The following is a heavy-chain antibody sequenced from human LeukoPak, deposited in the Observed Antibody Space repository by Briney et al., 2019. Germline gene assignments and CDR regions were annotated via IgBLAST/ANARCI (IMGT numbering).Heavy chain of an antibody. CDR2: ISYDGSNK. J-gene: IGHJ6*03. D-gene: IGHD2-8*01. Sequence: PGRSLRLSCAASGFTFSSYAMHWVRQAPGKGLEWVALISYDGSNKYYADSVKARFIISRDNSKNTLYLQMNSLRAEDTAVYYCAKDRCSNGIGCYYYYMDVWGKGTTVTISS. V-gene: IGHV3-30*04. CDR3: AKDRCSNGIGCYYYYMDV. CDR1: GFTFSSYA.